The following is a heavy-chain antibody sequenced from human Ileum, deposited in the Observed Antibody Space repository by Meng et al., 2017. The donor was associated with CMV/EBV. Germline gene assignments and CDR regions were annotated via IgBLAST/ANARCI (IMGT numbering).Heavy chain of an antibody. V-gene: IGHV3-74*01. J-gene: IGHJ4*02. CDR3: ARENWGVDY. Sequence: RVGSVGGCVWSGGSVRLSCAPSGLTSSAYWMHWVRQAQGKGLVWVSRISNDGRRTDYADFVKGRFTISRDNGRKTLSLQMNDLKAEDTAVYYCARENWGVDYWGQGTLVTVSS. D-gene: IGHD7-27*01. CDR1: GLTSSAYW. CDR2: ISNDGRRT.